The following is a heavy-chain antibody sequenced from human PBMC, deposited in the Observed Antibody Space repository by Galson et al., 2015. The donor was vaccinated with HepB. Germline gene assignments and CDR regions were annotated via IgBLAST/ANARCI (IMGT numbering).Heavy chain of an antibody. CDR2: IIPILGIA. J-gene: IGHJ6*03. D-gene: IGHD3-3*01. Sequence: SVKVSCKASGGTFSSYAISWVRQAPGQGLERMGRIIPILGIANYAQKFQGRVTITADKSTSTAYMELSSLRSEDTAVYYCARDGDFWSGYLLTRHGYYYYMDVWGKGTTVTVSS. V-gene: IGHV1-69*04. CDR3: ARDGDFWSGYLLTRHGYYYYMDV. CDR1: GGTFSSYA.